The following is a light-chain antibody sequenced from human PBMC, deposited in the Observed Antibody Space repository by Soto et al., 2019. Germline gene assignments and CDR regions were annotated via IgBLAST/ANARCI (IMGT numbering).Light chain of an antibody. CDR1: SSNIGSNY. CDR3: AAWDDSLSGHVV. Sequence: QAVLTQPPSASGTPGQRDTISCSGSSSNIGSNYVYWYQQVPGTAPKLLIYRNNQRPSGVPDRFSGSKSGTSASLAISGLRSEDEADYYCAAWDDSLSGHVVFGGGTKVTVL. J-gene: IGLJ2*01. V-gene: IGLV1-47*01. CDR2: RNN.